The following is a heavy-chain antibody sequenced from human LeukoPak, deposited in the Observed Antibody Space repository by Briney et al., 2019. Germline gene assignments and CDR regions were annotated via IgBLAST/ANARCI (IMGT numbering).Heavy chain of an antibody. CDR3: ATVQQNTYYFDY. V-gene: IGHV3-33*01. Sequence: GRSLRLSCAASGFIFSSYDMHWVRQAPGKGLEWVALIWFDGRNKYYGDSVKGRFTISRDNSRNTLYLQMDSLRAEDTAMYYCATVQQNTYYFDYWGQGTLVTVSS. CDR2: IWFDGRNK. J-gene: IGHJ4*02. CDR1: GFIFSSYD. D-gene: IGHD1/OR15-1a*01.